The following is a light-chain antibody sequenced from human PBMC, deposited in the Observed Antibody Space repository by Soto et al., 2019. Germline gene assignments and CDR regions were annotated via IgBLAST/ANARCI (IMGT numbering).Light chain of an antibody. CDR2: WAS. Sequence: DLSLTPPANSLAVSLRARAPINCKSIHNNKNYLAWYPQKAGQPPKMLIAWASTRASGVPDRFSGSGSGTDFTLTISRLQSEDVAVYYCKLYSNSWTFGQGTKVDIK. J-gene: IGKJ1*01. CDR3: KLYSNSWT. CDR1: HNNKNY. V-gene: IGKV4-1*01.